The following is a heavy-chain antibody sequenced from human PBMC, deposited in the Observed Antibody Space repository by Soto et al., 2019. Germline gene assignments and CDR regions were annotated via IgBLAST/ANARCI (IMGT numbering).Heavy chain of an antibody. D-gene: IGHD2-8*01. CDR3: ASLPRPPYCTNGVCSFDY. CDR2: IDPSDSYT. V-gene: IGHV5-10-1*01. CDR1: GYSFTSYW. J-gene: IGHJ4*02. Sequence: GESLKISCNGSGYSFTSYWISWVRQMPGKGLEWMGRIDPSDSYTNYSPSFQGHVTISADKSISTAYLQWSSLKASDTAMYYCASLPRPPYCTNGVCSFDYWGQGTLVTVSS.